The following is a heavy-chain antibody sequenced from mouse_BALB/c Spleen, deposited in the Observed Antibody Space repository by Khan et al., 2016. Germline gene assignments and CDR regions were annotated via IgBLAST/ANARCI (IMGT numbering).Heavy chain of an antibody. D-gene: IGHD1-1*01. CDR1: GYSITSDYA. J-gene: IGHJ3*01. Sequence: EVQLQESGPGLVKPSQSLSLTCTVTGYSITSDYAWNWIRQFPGNKLEWMGYIGYSGSTSYNPSLRSRISITRASSKNQFFLQLNSVTTEDTATYYCALLRAPYWGQGTRVTVSA. V-gene: IGHV3-2*02. CDR2: IGYSGST. CDR3: ALLRAPY.